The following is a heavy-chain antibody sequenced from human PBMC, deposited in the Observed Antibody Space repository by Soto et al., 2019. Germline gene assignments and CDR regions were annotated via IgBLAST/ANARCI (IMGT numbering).Heavy chain of an antibody. D-gene: IGHD4-17*01. CDR2: ISYSGRT. J-gene: IGHJ4*02. Sequence: PSETLSLTCTASGGSIITFNYFLSCIRQAPEKGLEWIGTISYSGRTSYNPSLSSRVTISVDTSKNQFTLKLTSVTAADAAVYYCARRTYGDFSTNGFDYWGQGSPVTVSS. V-gene: IGHV4-39*01. CDR1: GGSIITFNYF. CDR3: ARRTYGDFSTNGFDY.